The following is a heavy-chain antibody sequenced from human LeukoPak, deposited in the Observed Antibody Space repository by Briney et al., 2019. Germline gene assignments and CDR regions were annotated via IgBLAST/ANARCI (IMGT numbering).Heavy chain of an antibody. D-gene: IGHD1-7*01. J-gene: IGHJ4*02. CDR2: VNQGATQK. CDR3: ARGYNWNYGEVDY. CDR1: GFDFSTQW. V-gene: IGHV3-7*01. Sequence: GGSLRLSCAASGFDFSTQWMSWVRQAPGKGLEWVAIVNQGATQKYYVDSVKGRFTISRDNAENSLYLQMNSLRAEDTAVYYCARGYNWNYGEVDYWGQGTLVTVSS.